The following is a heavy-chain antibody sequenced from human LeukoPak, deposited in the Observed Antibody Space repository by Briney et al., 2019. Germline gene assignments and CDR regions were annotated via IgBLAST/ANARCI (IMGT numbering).Heavy chain of an antibody. V-gene: IGHV1-69*05. CDR1: GGTFSSYA. CDR3: ARGDDGAAGFDY. Sequence: SVKVSCKASGGTFSSYAISWVRQAPGQGLEWMGGIIPIFGTANYAQKFQGRVTITTDESTSTAYMELSSLRSEDTAVYYCARGDDGAAGFDYWGQGSLVTVSS. D-gene: IGHD6-13*01. J-gene: IGHJ4*02. CDR2: IIPIFGTA.